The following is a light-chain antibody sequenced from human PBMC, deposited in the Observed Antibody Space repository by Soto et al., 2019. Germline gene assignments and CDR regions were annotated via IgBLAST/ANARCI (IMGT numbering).Light chain of an antibody. Sequence: DIVMTQSPLSLPVTPGEPASISCRSSQSLLLSNGYDSLDRYLQKPGQSPQLLIYFGSNRASGVSDRFSGSGSGTDFTLRISRVEAEDVGVYYCLQARQTPYTFGPGTKLEIK. CDR2: FGS. V-gene: IGKV2-28*01. CDR1: QSLLLSNGYDS. J-gene: IGKJ2*01. CDR3: LQARQTPYT.